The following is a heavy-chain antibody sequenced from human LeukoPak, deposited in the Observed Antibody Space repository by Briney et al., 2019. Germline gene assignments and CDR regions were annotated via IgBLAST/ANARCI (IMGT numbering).Heavy chain of an antibody. V-gene: IGHV3-23*01. D-gene: IGHD5-24*01. CDR2: ISGSGGST. CDR3: AKGGRWLQFSFDY. J-gene: IGHJ4*02. Sequence: AGGSLRLSCAASGFTFSNAWMSWVRQAPGKGLEWVSAISGSGGSTYYADSVKGRFTISRDNSKNTLYLQMNSLRAEDTAVYYCAKGGRWLQFSFDYWGQGTLVTVSS. CDR1: GFTFSNAW.